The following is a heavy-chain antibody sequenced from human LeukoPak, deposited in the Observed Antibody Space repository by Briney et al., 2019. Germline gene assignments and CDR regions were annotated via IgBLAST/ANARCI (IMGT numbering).Heavy chain of an antibody. CDR3: ARGGYYNILTGFYNKLLAFDY. Sequence: PGGSLRLSCAASGFTFSRYGIHWVRQAPGKGLEWVAFIRYDGSNKYYADSVKGRFTISRDNSKNTLYLQMNSLRPEDTALYYCARGGYYNILTGFYNKLLAFDYWGQGTLVTVSS. CDR2: IRYDGSNK. CDR1: GFTFSRYG. D-gene: IGHD3-9*01. J-gene: IGHJ4*02. V-gene: IGHV3-30*02.